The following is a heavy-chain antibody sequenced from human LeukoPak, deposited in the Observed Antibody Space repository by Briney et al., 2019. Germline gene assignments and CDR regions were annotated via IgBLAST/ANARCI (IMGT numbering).Heavy chain of an antibody. D-gene: IGHD3-22*01. CDR1: GFTFDDYG. CDR3: ARVLYDSSGYTQYYFDY. Sequence: GGSLRLSCAASGFTFDDYGMSWVRQAPGKGLEWVSGINWNGGSTGYADSVKGRFTISGDNAKNSLYLQMNSLRAEDTALYYCARVLYDSSGYTQYYFDYWGQGTLVTVSS. J-gene: IGHJ4*02. V-gene: IGHV3-20*04. CDR2: INWNGGST.